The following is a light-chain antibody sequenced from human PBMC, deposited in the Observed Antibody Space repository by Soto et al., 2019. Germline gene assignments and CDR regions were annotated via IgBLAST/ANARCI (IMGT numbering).Light chain of an antibody. CDR1: QGISSY. CDR3: QQLNSYPLT. V-gene: IGKV1-9*01. Sequence: DIQLTQSPSFLSASVGDRVTITCRASQGISSYLAWYQQKPGKAPKLLIYAASTLHSGVPSRFSGSGAGTEFTLTISSLQPEDFATYYYQQLNSYPLTFGGGTKVEIK. J-gene: IGKJ4*01. CDR2: AAS.